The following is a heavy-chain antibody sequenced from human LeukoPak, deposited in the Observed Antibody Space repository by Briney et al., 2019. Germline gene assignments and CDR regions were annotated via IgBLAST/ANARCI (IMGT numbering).Heavy chain of an antibody. V-gene: IGHV3-30*18. D-gene: IGHD6-19*01. CDR3: AKNEPNGWYFDY. J-gene: IGHJ4*02. CDR2: ISYDGSNK. CDR1: GFTFSSYG. Sequence: PGRSLRLSCAASGFTFSSYGMHWVRQAPGKGLEWVAVISYDGSNKYYADSVKGRFTISRDNSKNTLYLQMNSLRAEDTAVYYCAKNEPNGWYFDYWGQGTLVTVSS.